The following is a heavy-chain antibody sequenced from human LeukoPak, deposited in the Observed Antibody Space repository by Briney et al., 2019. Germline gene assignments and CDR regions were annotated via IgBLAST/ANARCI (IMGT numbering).Heavy chain of an antibody. CDR1: GYTFTGYY. V-gene: IGHV1-2*06. Sequence: ASVKVSCKASGYTFTGYYIHWVRQAPGQGLEWMGRINPNSADTHYAQKFQGRVTMTRHTSISTVYMELSRLRSDDTAVYYCARDSSGFLEWSDYWGQGTLVTVSS. CDR2: INPNSADT. CDR3: ARDSSGFLEWSDY. D-gene: IGHD3-3*01. J-gene: IGHJ4*02.